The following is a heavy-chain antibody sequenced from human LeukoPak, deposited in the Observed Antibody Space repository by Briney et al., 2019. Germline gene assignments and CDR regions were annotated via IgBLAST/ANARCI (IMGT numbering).Heavy chain of an antibody. CDR2: IYSGGST. CDR1: GFTVSNNY. CDR3: GSSPYVWGNDH. Sequence: PGGSLRLPCAASGFTVSNNYISWFRKAPGKGLEWVSIIYSGGSTYYADSVKGRFTISRDNSKNTLHLQMKSLRADDTAVYYCGSSPYVWGNDHWGQGTPVTVSS. V-gene: IGHV3-53*01. D-gene: IGHD3-16*01. J-gene: IGHJ4*02.